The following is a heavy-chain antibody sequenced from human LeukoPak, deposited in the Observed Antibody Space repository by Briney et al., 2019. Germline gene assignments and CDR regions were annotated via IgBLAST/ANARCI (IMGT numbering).Heavy chain of an antibody. J-gene: IGHJ3*02. CDR1: GGSFSGYY. CDR3: ARHETRYDAFDI. CDR2: INHSGST. V-gene: IGHV4-34*01. D-gene: IGHD2-2*01. Sequence: PSETLSLTCAVYGGSFSGYYWRWIRQPPGKGLEWIGEINHSGSTNYNPSLKSRVTISVDTSKNHFSLKLSSVTAADTAVYYCARHETRYDAFDIWGQGTMVTVSS.